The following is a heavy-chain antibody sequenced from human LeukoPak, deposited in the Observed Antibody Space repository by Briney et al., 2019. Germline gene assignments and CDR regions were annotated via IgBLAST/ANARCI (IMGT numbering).Heavy chain of an antibody. V-gene: IGHV1-2*02. CDR2: LNPNSGAT. Sequence: GASVKVSCKASGHTFTDYYMHWVRQAPGQGLEWMGWLNPNSGATNFAQKFQGRVTMTRDTSISTTYMELSRLRSDDTAVYYCARDLGFCSGGSCGSMTTVTSYDYWGQGTLVTVSS. J-gene: IGHJ4*02. CDR3: ARDLGFCSGGSCGSMTTVTSYDY. D-gene: IGHD2-15*01. CDR1: GHTFTDYY.